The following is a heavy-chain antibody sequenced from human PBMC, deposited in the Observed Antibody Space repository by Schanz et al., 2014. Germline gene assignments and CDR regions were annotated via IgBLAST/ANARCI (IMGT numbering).Heavy chain of an antibody. D-gene: IGHD5-12*01. CDR3: ARGPLGTSP. CDR2: ISTSNGNT. CDR1: GYTFISYG. J-gene: IGHJ5*02. V-gene: IGHV1-18*01. Sequence: QVQLVQSGAEVRKPGASVKVSCKASGYTFISYGVIWVRQAPGQGLEWMGWISTSNGNTNYIQKLQGRVTITADRSTSTAYMELSSLRSEDTAVYYCARGPLGTSPWGQGTLVTVSS.